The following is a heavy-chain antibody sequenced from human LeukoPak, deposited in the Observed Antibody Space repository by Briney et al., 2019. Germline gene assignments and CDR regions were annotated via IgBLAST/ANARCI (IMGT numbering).Heavy chain of an antibody. Sequence: ASVKDSCKASGYTFTGYYMHWVRQAPGQGLEWMGRINPNGGGTNYAQKFQGRVTMTRDTSISTAYMELSRLRSDDTAVYYCASPYGSGSSRSDYWGQGTLVTVSS. J-gene: IGHJ4*02. D-gene: IGHD3-10*01. CDR2: INPNGGGT. CDR3: ASPYGSGSSRSDY. V-gene: IGHV1-2*06. CDR1: GYTFTGYY.